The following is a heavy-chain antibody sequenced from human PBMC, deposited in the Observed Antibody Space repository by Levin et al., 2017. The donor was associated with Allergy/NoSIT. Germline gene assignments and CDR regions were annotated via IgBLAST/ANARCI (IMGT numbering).Heavy chain of an antibody. Sequence: KPGGSLRLSCTASGFTFGDYAMSWFRQAPGKGLEWVGFIRSKAYGGTTEYAASVKGRFTISRDDSKSIAYLQMNSLKTEDTAVYYCTRDSLYDSSGLYYYYGMDVWGQGTTVTVSS. D-gene: IGHD3-22*01. CDR1: GFTFGDYA. CDR2: IRSKAYGGTT. J-gene: IGHJ6*02. V-gene: IGHV3-49*05. CDR3: TRDSLYDSSGLYYYYGMDV.